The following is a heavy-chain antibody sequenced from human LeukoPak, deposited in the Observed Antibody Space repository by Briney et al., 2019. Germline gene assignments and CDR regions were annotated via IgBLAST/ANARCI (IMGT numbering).Heavy chain of an antibody. D-gene: IGHD4-17*01. J-gene: IGHJ5*02. CDR2: ISWNSGSI. V-gene: IGHV3-9*01. Sequence: PGGSPRLSCAASGFTFDDYAMHWVRQAPGKGLEWVSGISWNSGSIGYADSVKGRFTISRDNAKNSLYLQMNSLRAEDTALYYCAKDGFDYGDYGVTWGQGTLVTVSS. CDR3: AKDGFDYGDYGVT. CDR1: GFTFDDYA.